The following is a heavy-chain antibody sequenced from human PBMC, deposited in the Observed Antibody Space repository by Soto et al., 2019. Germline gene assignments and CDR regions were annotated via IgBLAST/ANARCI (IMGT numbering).Heavy chain of an antibody. Sequence: QLQLQESGSGLVKPSQTLSLTCAVSGGSISSGGYSWSWIRQPPGKGLERIGYIDHSGSTYYNPSLKSRVTISVDRSKNQFSLKLSSVTAADTAVYYCAREVTIFGVGDGSNWFDPWGQGTLVTVSS. CDR1: GGSISSGGYS. J-gene: IGHJ5*02. CDR2: IDHSGST. CDR3: AREVTIFGVGDGSNWFDP. V-gene: IGHV4-30-2*01. D-gene: IGHD3-3*01.